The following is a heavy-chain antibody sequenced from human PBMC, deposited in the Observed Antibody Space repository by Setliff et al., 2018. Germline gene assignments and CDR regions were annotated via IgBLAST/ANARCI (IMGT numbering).Heavy chain of an antibody. D-gene: IGHD2-15*01. CDR3: ARDLVGYCSGGSCYDWDY. J-gene: IGHJ4*02. V-gene: IGHV4-39*07. Sequence: SETLSLTCTVSGGSISSSSYYWGWIRQPPGKGLEWIGSIYYSGSTYYNPSLKSRVTISVDTSKNHFSLKLSSVTAADTAVYYCARDLVGYCSGGSCYDWDYWGQGTLVTVSS. CDR1: GGSISSSSYY. CDR2: IYYSGST.